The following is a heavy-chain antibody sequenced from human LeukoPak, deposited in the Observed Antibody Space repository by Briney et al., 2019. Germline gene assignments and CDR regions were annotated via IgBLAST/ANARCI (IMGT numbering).Heavy chain of an antibody. CDR2: ISSSSSYI. J-gene: IGHJ4*02. D-gene: IGHD1-7*01. Sequence: GGSLRLSFAASGFTFSRYSMNCVRQAPGKGLEWISSISSSSSYIYYADSVKGRFTISRDNAKNSLYLQMNSLRAEDTAVYYCARDRGITGATQSDYWGQGTLVTVSS. CDR1: GFTFSRYS. CDR3: ARDRGITGATQSDY. V-gene: IGHV3-21*01.